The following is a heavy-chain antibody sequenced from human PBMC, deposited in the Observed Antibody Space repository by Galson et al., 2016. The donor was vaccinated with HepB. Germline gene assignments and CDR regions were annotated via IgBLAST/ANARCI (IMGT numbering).Heavy chain of an antibody. J-gene: IGHJ4*02. CDR3: ARGGLDYGDYLRY. V-gene: IGHV3-53*01. CDR2: IYTDGST. CDR1: GFTVSSNY. Sequence: SLRLSCAAFGFTVSSNYMNWVRQAPGKGLEWVSVIYTDGSTYYADSVKGRFTISRDNSKNTLYLQMNSLRAEDTAVYYCARGGLDYGDYLRYWGRGTLVAVSS. D-gene: IGHD4-17*01.